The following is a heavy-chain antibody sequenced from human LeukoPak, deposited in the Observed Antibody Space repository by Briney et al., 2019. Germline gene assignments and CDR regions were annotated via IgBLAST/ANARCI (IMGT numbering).Heavy chain of an antibody. Sequence: PSETLSLTCTVSGGSISSGGYYWSWIRQHPGKGLEWIGYIYYSGSTYYNPSLKSRVTISVDTSKNQFSLKLSSVTAADTAVYYCARVPVRGDLNWFDPWGQGTLVTVSS. D-gene: IGHD3-10*01. V-gene: IGHV4-31*03. CDR1: GGSISSGGYY. CDR2: IYYSGST. J-gene: IGHJ5*02. CDR3: ARVPVRGDLNWFDP.